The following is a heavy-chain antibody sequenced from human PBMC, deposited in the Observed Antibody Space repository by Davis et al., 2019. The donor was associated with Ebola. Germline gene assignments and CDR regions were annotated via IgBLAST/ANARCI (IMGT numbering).Heavy chain of an antibody. Sequence: GGSLRLSCAASEFTFSSYTMGWVRQAPGKGLEWVSGISSSGGSTYYADSVKGRFTISRDNSQNTLSLQMNSLRAEDTAVYYCAEIYWVRYGMDVWGQGTTVTVSS. CDR3: AEIYWVRYGMDV. CDR1: EFTFSSYT. J-gene: IGHJ6*02. CDR2: ISSSGGST. V-gene: IGHV3-23*01. D-gene: IGHD2-8*02.